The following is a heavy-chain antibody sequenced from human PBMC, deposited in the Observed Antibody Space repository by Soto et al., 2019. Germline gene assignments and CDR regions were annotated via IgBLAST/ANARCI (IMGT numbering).Heavy chain of an antibody. CDR3: ASRDIVVVPAAGYDYYGMDV. V-gene: IGHV4-59*01. Sequence: SETLSLTCTVSGGSISSYYWSWIRQPPGKGLEWIGYIYYSGSTNYNPSLKSRVTISVDTSKNQFSLKLSSVTAADTAVYYCASRDIVVVPAAGYDYYGMDVWGQGTTVTVSS. D-gene: IGHD2-2*01. CDR1: GGSISSYY. J-gene: IGHJ6*02. CDR2: IYYSGST.